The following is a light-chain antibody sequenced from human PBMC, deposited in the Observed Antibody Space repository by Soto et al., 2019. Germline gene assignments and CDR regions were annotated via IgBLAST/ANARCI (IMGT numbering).Light chain of an antibody. CDR3: QQYGSSPYT. CDR1: QSVSSS. J-gene: IGKJ2*01. Sequence: EIVLTQSPGTLSLSPGERATLSCRASQSVSSSLGWYQQKPGQAPRLLIYGASSRATGIPDRFSGSGSGTALTLTISRLEPEDFAVYYCQQYGSSPYTFGQGTKLEIK. CDR2: GAS. V-gene: IGKV3-20*01.